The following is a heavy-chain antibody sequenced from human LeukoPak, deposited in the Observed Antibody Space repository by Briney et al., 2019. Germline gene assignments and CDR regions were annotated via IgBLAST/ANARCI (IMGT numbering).Heavy chain of an antibody. Sequence: PGGSLRLSCAASGFTFSSYSMNWVRQAPGKGLEWVSYISSSSSTIYYADSVKGRFTISRDNAKNSLYLQMNSLRAEDTAVYYCARADDWFGGLHDFDYWGQGTLVTVSS. D-gene: IGHD3-10*01. CDR3: ARADDWFGGLHDFDY. CDR2: ISSSSSTI. V-gene: IGHV3-48*01. CDR1: GFTFSSYS. J-gene: IGHJ4*02.